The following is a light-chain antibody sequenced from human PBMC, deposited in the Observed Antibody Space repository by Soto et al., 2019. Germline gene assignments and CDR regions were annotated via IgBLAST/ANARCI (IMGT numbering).Light chain of an antibody. CDR2: KTS. V-gene: IGKV1-5*03. CDR3: QQYNTYS. J-gene: IGKJ2*01. Sequence: DIQITQSPSTLSASVGDRVSITCRASQSLNSWLAWYQQKPGKAPKLLIYKTSTLESGVPSRFSGSGSGTEFTLTIXNLQPDDFATYYCQQYNTYSFGQGTKVDIK. CDR1: QSLNSW.